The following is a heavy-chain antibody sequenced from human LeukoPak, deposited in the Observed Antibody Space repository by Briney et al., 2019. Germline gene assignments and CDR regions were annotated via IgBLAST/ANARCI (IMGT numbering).Heavy chain of an antibody. CDR1: GFTFSSYW. V-gene: IGHV3-7*01. CDR3: ARSLTGVTSY. J-gene: IGHJ4*02. D-gene: IGHD7-27*01. CDR2: IKPDGSEK. Sequence: GGSLRLSCAASGFTFSSYWMSWVRQAPGKGLEWVANIKPDGSEKSYVDSVRGRFTISRDNAKNSLYLQMNSLRAEDTAVYYCARSLTGVTSYWGQGTLVTVSS.